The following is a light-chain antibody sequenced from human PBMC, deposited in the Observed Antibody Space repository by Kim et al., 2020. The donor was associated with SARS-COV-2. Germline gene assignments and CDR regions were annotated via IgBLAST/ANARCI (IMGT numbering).Light chain of an antibody. CDR2: VGTGGIVG. CDR1: SDYSDVN. J-gene: IGLJ3*02. Sequence: QPVLTQSPSASDSLGASVTLTCTLSSDYSDVNVDWYQQRPGRGPHFVMRVGTGGIVGSKGNGIPVRFSVLGSGLNRDLTIKNIQEEDESDYYCGVNPSSRSNFVWVFGGGTKFTVL. CDR3: GVNPSSRSNFVWV. V-gene: IGLV9-49*02.